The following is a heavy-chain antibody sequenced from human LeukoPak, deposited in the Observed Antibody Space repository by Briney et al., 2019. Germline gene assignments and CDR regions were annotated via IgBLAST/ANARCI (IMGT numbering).Heavy chain of an antibody. J-gene: IGHJ4*02. CDR1: GFTFSSYA. D-gene: IGHD6-19*01. Sequence: GGSLRLSCVVSGFTFSSYAMHWVRQAPGKGLEYVSAISSNGGSTYYANSVKGRFTISRDNSKNTLYLQMGSLRVEDMAVYYCARASSGWYGYWGQGTLVTVSS. CDR3: ARASSGWYGY. CDR2: ISSNGGST. V-gene: IGHV3-64*01.